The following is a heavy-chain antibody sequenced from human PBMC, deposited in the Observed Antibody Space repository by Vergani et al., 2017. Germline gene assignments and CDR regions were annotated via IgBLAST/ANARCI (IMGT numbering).Heavy chain of an antibody. CDR3: ARDYLGYCSSTSCYTVSYXMDV. V-gene: IGHV1-46*01. CDR1: GYTFTSYY. Sequence: QVQLVQSGAEVKKPGASVKVSCKASGYTFTSYYMHWVRQAPGQGLEWMGIINPSGGSTSYAQKFQGRVTMTRDTSTSTVYMELSSLRSEDTAVYYCARDYLGYCSSTSCYTVSYXMDVWGKGTTVTVSS. J-gene: IGHJ6*03. D-gene: IGHD2-2*02. CDR2: INPSGGST.